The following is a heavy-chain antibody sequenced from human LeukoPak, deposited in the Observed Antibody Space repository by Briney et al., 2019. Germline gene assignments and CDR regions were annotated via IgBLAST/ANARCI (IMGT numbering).Heavy chain of an antibody. Sequence: GGSLRLSCAAPGFTFSGYWMHWVRQAPGKGLVWVSRINSDGTTATYADSVRGRFTISRDNAKNTLYLQMNSLRAEDTAVYYCATYYDSAGFDFDYWGQGTLVTVSS. CDR1: GFTFSGYW. D-gene: IGHD3-22*01. J-gene: IGHJ4*02. CDR2: INSDGTTA. CDR3: ATYYDSAGFDFDY. V-gene: IGHV3-74*01.